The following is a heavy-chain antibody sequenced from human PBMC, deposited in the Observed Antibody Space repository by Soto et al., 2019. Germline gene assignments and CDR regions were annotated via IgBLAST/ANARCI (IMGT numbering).Heavy chain of an antibody. D-gene: IGHD6-19*01. CDR2: IYPGVSDT. V-gene: IGHV5-51*01. J-gene: IGHJ4*02. CDR1: GYSFTNYW. CDR3: AIQHPLDSSAWYN. Sequence: GESLKISCKASGYSFTNYWIGWVRQMPGEGLEWMGTIYPGVSDTRYSPSFEGQVAFSVDTSINTAYLHWTSLKAPDTAVYYCAIQHPLDSSAWYNWGQGTVVTVSS.